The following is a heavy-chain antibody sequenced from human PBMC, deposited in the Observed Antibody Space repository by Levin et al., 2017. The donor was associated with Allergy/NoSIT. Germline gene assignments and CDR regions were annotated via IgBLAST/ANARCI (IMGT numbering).Heavy chain of an antibody. CDR2: INSDGSST. D-gene: IGHD3-16*01. CDR3: ARGAYGFDI. J-gene: IGHJ3*02. V-gene: IGHV3-74*01. Sequence: GGSLRLSCVASGFTFSSYWLHWVRQAPGKGLVWVSRINSDGSSTSYADFVKGRFTISRDNAKNTLYMQMNSLRDEDTAVYYCARGAYGFDIWGQGTMVTVSS. CDR1: GFTFSSYW.